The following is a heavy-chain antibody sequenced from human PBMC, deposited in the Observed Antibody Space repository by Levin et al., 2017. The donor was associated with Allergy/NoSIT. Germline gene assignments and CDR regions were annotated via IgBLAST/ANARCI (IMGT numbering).Heavy chain of an antibody. J-gene: IGHJ4*02. CDR3: AKDHVYGDHVWGPSDC. Sequence: PSGGSLRLSCAASGFTFSNYVMSWVRQAPGKGLEWVSFIGGSGTTTNYADSVKGRFTISRDNSKNMLYLQMNSLRAEDTAVYYCAKDHVYGDHVWGPSDCWGQGTLVTVSS. V-gene: IGHV3-23*01. CDR1: GFTFSNYV. D-gene: IGHD4-17*01. CDR2: IGGSGTTT.